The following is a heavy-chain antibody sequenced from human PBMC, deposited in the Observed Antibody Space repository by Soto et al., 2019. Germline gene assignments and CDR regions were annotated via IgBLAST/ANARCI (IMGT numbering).Heavy chain of an antibody. Sequence: QLVQSGAEVKKPGASVRVSCKTSGPTFIAYYIHWVRQAPGQGLEWMGWIDPKSGGTTYEQKFLGRVTMTRDTSINTAYMDLNRLTADDTAVYYCASVSVDVPEWGQGTLITVSS. CDR3: ASVSVDVPE. J-gene: IGHJ4*02. D-gene: IGHD3-16*01. CDR1: GPTFIAYY. CDR2: IDPKSGGT. V-gene: IGHV1-2*02.